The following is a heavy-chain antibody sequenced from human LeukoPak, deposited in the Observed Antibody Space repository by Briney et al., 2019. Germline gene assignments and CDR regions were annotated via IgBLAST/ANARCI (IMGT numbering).Heavy chain of an antibody. J-gene: IGHJ6*04. CDR2: ISSSSSYI. CDR3: AREPRYYYGMDV. Sequence: GGSLRLSCAASGFTFSSYSMNWVSRAPGKGLEWVSSISSSSSYIYYADSVKGRFTISRDNAKNSLYLQMNSLRAEDTAVYYCAREPRYYYGMDVWGKGTTVTVSS. V-gene: IGHV3-21*01. CDR1: GFTFSSYS.